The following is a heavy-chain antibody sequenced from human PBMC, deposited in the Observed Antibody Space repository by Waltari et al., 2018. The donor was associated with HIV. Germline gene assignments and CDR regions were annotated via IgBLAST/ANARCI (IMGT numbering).Heavy chain of an antibody. CDR3: ARGPMYKWFDP. V-gene: IGHV3-9*01. CDR1: GFRFDDYA. CDR2: ISWRSGNI. Sequence: EVQLVESGGDLVQPGGSLRLSCASSGFRFDDYAMHWVRQAPGRVLGWVSCISWRSGNIAYADSVRGRFTIARDNAKNSLYLRMNSLRPDDTGFYYCARGPMYKWFDPWGQGTLVTVSS. D-gene: IGHD3-10*02. J-gene: IGHJ5*02.